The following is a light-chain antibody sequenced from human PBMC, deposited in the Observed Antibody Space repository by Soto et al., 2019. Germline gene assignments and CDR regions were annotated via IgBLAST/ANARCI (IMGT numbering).Light chain of an antibody. V-gene: IGKV3-20*01. CDR2: GAS. CDR1: QSVSSTD. CDR3: QQYCSSPRT. J-gene: IGKJ1*01. Sequence: EIVLTQSPGTLSLFPGERATFSCRASQSVSSTDLAWYQQKPGQAPRLLIYGASSRATGIPDRFSGSGSGRDFTLTISRLEPEDLAVYYCQQYCSSPRTFGQGTKVEIK.